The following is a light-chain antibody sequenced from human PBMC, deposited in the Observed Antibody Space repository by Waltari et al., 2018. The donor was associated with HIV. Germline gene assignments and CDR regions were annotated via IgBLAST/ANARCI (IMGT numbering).Light chain of an antibody. J-gene: IGLJ2*01. Sequence: QSVLTQPPSASGTPGQRVTISCSGSSSNIGSNTVNWYQQPPGTAPKLRIYSNNQPPPGVPDRFSGSKSGTSASLAISGLQSEDEADYYCAAWDDSLNAYVVFGGGTKLTVL. CDR3: AAWDDSLNAYVV. V-gene: IGLV1-44*01. CDR2: SNN. CDR1: SSNIGSNT.